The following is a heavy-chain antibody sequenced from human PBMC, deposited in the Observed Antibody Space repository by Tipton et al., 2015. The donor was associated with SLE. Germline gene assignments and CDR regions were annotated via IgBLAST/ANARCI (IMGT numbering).Heavy chain of an antibody. CDR2: MNQDGSEE. Sequence: SLRLSCVPSGLTFSAYWMTWVRQAPGKGLEWVASMNQDGSEEYYVDSVKGRFSISRDNAENSLYLQMNSLRAEDTAVYYCARVSSGWFCDYWGQGTLVTVSS. CDR1: GLTFSAYW. D-gene: IGHD6-19*01. CDR3: ARVSSGWFCDY. J-gene: IGHJ4*02. V-gene: IGHV3-7*03.